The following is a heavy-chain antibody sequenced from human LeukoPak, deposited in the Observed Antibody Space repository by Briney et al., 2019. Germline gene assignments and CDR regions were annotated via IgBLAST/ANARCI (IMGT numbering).Heavy chain of an antibody. CDR3: GKEPWEGSGYIHF. CDR2: MSGSGDRS. D-gene: IGHD3-3*01. V-gene: IGHV3-23*01. J-gene: IGHJ4*02. CDR1: GFIVSNNY. Sequence: GGSLGLSCAASGFIVSNNYMSWVRQAPGKGLEWVSAMSGSGDRSVYGDSVKGRFTISRDNSKNTLFLQMNGLRDEDTAIYYCGKEPWEGSGYIHFWGQGTLVTVSS.